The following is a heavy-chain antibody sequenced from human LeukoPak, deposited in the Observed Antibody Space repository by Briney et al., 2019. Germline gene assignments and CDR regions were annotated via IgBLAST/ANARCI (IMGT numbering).Heavy chain of an antibody. CDR3: ARVGTPYYDFWSGFDY. J-gene: IGHJ4*02. CDR2: ISAYNGNT. Sequence: ASVKVSCKASGYTFTSYGISWVRQAPGQGLEWMGWISAYNGNTNYAQKLQGRVTMTTDTSTSTAYMELRSLRSDDTAVYYCARVGTPYYDFWSGFDYWGQGTLVTVSS. V-gene: IGHV1-18*01. CDR1: GYTFTSYG. D-gene: IGHD3-3*01.